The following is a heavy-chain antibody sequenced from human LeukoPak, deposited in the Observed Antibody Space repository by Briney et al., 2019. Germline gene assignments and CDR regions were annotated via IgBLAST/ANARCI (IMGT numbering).Heavy chain of an antibody. J-gene: IGHJ3*02. CDR1: GFSFSIYD. Sequence: PGGSLRLSCEASGFSFSIYDMHWVRQATGKGLEWVSAIGIAGDTYYPGSVKGRFTISRENAKNSLYLQMNSLRAGDTAVYYCARGGGDSSGYWGDDAFDIWGQGTMVIVSS. D-gene: IGHD3-22*01. V-gene: IGHV3-13*01. CDR3: ARGGGDSSGYWGDDAFDI. CDR2: IGIAGDT.